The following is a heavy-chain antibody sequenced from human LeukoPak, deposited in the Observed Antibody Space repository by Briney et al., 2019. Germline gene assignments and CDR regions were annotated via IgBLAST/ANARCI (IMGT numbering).Heavy chain of an antibody. J-gene: IGHJ4*02. V-gene: IGHV4-39*07. Sequence: SETLSLTCTVSGGSIRSSYYYWGWIRQPPGKGLEWIGSIYDSGSTYYNPSLKSRVTISVDTSKNQFSLKLSSVTAADTAVYYCARARLGYCSGGSCYSLDYWGQGTLVTVSS. CDR2: IYDSGST. D-gene: IGHD2-15*01. CDR1: GGSIRSSYYY. CDR3: ARARLGYCSGGSCYSLDY.